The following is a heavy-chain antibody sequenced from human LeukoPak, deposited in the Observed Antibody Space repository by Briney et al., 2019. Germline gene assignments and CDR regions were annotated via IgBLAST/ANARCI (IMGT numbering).Heavy chain of an antibody. D-gene: IGHD3-9*01. V-gene: IGHV3-30*03. CDR2: ISYDGSDR. Sequence: GGSLRLSCVASGISFNNYAMHWVRQAPGKGLERVAMISYDGSDRKYVDPVKGRFTISRDNSRNTVHLQMSSLRPDDTAMYYCASPGATDWTDFDCWGQGSLVTVSS. CDR1: GISFNNYA. CDR3: ASPGATDWTDFDC. J-gene: IGHJ4*02.